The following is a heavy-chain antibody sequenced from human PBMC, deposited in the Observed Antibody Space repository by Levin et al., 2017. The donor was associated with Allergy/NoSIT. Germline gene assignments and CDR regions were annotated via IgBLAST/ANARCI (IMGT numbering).Heavy chain of an antibody. Sequence: SETLSLTCTVSGGSISNYYWSWIRQPPGKGLEWIGYIYYSGTTNYNPSLKSRVTISVDTSKSHFSLKLTSVPAAETAIYYCARMGDTAMVDPFDYWGQGTLVTVSS. J-gene: IGHJ4*02. D-gene: IGHD5-18*01. CDR3: ARMGDTAMVDPFDY. CDR1: GGSISNYY. V-gene: IGHV4-59*01. CDR2: IYYSGTT.